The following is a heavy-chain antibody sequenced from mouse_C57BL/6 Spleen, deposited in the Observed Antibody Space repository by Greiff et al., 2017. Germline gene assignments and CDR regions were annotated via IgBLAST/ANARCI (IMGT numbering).Heavy chain of an antibody. CDR2: ISNGGGST. CDR1: GFTFSDYY. D-gene: IGHD1-1*01. Sequence: EVQGVESGGGLVQPGGSLKLSCAASGFTFSDYYMYWVRQTPEKRLEWVAYISNGGGSTYYPDTVKGRFTISRDNAKNTLYLQMSRLKSEDTAMYYCARPQIYYYGSSYYWYFDVWGTGTTVTVSS. CDR3: ARPQIYYYGSSYYWYFDV. V-gene: IGHV5-12*01. J-gene: IGHJ1*03.